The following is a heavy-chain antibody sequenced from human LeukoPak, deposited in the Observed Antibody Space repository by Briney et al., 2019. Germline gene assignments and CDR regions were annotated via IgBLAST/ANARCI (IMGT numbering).Heavy chain of an antibody. Sequence: PGRSLRLSCAAPGLAFSSYGMHWVRQAPGKGLEWVAVIWYDGSNKYYADSVKGRFTISRDNSKNTLYLQMNSLRAEDTAVYYCARDGAPSLQYYYGSGSSRTYDAFDIWGQGTMVTVSS. J-gene: IGHJ3*02. CDR2: IWYDGSNK. CDR1: GLAFSSYG. CDR3: ARDGAPSLQYYYGSGSSRTYDAFDI. D-gene: IGHD3-10*01. V-gene: IGHV3-33*01.